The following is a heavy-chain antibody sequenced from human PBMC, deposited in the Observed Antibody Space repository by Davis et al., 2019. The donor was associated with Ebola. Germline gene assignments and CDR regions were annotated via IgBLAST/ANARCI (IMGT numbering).Heavy chain of an antibody. Sequence: SETLSLTCSVSGGSVKSHYWSWIRQPPGKGLEWIANIYYSGSTQYNPSLKSRVTISVDTSKHQFSLKLTSVTAADTAVYFCARNTIYDYDGSVYSSPYYFDFWGQGTLVTVSS. J-gene: IGHJ4*02. CDR3: ARNTIYDYDGSVYSSPYYFDF. CDR1: GGSVKSHY. D-gene: IGHD3-22*01. CDR2: IYYSGST. V-gene: IGHV4-59*04.